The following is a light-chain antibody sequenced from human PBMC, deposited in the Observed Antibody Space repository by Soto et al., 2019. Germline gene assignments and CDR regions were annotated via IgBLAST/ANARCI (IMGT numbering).Light chain of an antibody. CDR3: QQSYGTPLT. CDR1: QSISNY. CDR2: AAS. V-gene: IGKV1-39*01. Sequence: DLEMTQSPSSLSASVGDRVTITCRASQSISNYLNWYQHKPGKVPKLLIYAASSLQSGVTTRFRGRGSGTDFPLTINSLKPEHVAIYYCQQSYGTPLTFGGGTKIEIK. J-gene: IGKJ4*02.